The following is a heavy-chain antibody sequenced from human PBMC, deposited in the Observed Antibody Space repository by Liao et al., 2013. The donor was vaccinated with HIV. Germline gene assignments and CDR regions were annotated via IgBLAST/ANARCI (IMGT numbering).Heavy chain of an antibody. D-gene: IGHD4-17*01. CDR2: IYYSGST. CDR3: ATEGRGPTVPGGAFDI. J-gene: IGHJ3*02. V-gene: IGHV4-30-4*08. Sequence: QVQLQESGPGLVKSSQTLSLTCKVSGGSISSADYYWSWIRQPPGKGLEWIGYIYYSGSTYYNPSLKSRVTISTDTSKTQFSLRLSSLTVADTAVYYCATEGRGPTVPGGAFDIWGQGTMVTVSS. CDR1: GGSISSADYY.